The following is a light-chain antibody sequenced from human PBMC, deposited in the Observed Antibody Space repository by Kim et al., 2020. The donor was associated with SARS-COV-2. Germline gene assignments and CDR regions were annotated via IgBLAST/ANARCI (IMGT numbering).Light chain of an antibody. V-gene: IGLV1-51*01. J-gene: IGLJ2*01. Sequence: QKVSISCSGSSSNIDNNYVAWYQQLPGAAPKLLIYDNEKRPSGIPDRFSGSKSGTSATLGITGLQIGDEADYYCGAWDSSLSVVVFGGGTKLTVL. CDR1: SSNIDNNY. CDR3: GAWDSSLSVVV. CDR2: DNE.